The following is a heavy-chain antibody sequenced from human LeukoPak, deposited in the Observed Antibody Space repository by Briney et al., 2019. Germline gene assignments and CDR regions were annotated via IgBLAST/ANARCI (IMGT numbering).Heavy chain of an antibody. CDR2: IGTAGDP. Sequence: GGSLRLSCAASGFTFSSYDMHWVRQATGKGLEWVSAIGTAGDPYYPGSVKGRFTISRENAKNSLYLQMNSLRAGDTAVYYCARDHTYYDILTGYYMEYFDHWGQGTLVTVSS. CDR3: ARDHTYYDILTGYYMEYFDH. D-gene: IGHD3-9*01. V-gene: IGHV3-13*05. CDR1: GFTFSSYD. J-gene: IGHJ4*02.